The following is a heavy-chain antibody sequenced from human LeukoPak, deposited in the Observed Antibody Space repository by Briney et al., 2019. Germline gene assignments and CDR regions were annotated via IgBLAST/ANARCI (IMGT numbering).Heavy chain of an antibody. Sequence: GGSLRLSCAASGFTFSSNWMHWVRQAPGKGLVWVSYVNTDGSATTYADSVKGRFTISRDNAKNSLYLQMNSLRAEDTAVYYCARAPYCSSTSCYFDIWGQGTMVTVSS. CDR3: ARAPYCSSTSCYFDI. D-gene: IGHD2-2*01. V-gene: IGHV3-74*01. CDR1: GFTFSSNW. CDR2: VNTDGSAT. J-gene: IGHJ3*02.